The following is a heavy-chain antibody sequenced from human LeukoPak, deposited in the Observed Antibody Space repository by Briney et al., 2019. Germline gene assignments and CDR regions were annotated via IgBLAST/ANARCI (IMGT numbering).Heavy chain of an antibody. CDR1: GFTVSSNY. V-gene: IGHV4-34*01. J-gene: IGHJ4*02. CDR3: ARPHGLSQLGDYFDY. CDR2: INHSGST. D-gene: IGHD6-13*01. Sequence: GSLRLSCAASGFTVSSNYMSWVRQAPGKGLEWIGEINHSGSTNYNPSLKSRVTISVDTSKNQFSLKLSSVTAADTAVYYCARPHGLSQLGDYFDYWGQGTLVTVSS.